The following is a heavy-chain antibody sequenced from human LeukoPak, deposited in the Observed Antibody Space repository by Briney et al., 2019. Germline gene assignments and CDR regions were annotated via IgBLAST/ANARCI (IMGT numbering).Heavy chain of an antibody. CDR2: ISYDGSNK. Sequence: GSLRLSCTDSGLIFSGYAVSWVRQAPGKGLEWVAVISYDGSNKYYADSVKGRFTISRDNSKNTLYLQMNSLRAEDTAVYYCASAMSPEFDYWGQGTLVTVSS. V-gene: IGHV3-30-3*01. D-gene: IGHD2-2*01. CDR3: ASAMSPEFDY. J-gene: IGHJ4*02. CDR1: GLIFSGYA.